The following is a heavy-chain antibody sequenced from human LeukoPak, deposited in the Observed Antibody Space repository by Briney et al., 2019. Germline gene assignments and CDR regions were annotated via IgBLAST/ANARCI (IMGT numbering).Heavy chain of an antibody. V-gene: IGHV4-34*01. D-gene: IGHD3-22*01. J-gene: IGHJ4*02. CDR1: GGSFSGYY. CDR2: INHSGST. CDR3: ASSGYHQCYFDY. Sequence: SETLSLTCAVYGGSFSGYYWSWIRQPPGKGLEWIGEINHSGSTNYIPSLKSRVTISVDTSKNQFSLKLSSVTAADTAVYYCASSGYHQCYFDYWGQGTLVTVSS.